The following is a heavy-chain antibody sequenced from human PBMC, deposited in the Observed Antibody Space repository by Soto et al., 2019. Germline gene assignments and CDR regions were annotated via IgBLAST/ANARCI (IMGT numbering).Heavy chain of an antibody. Sequence: EVQLVESGGGLVQPGGSLRLSCAASGFTFSNYDMHWFRQGSGKGLEWVSGIGKAGDTYDVGSVRGRFTTSRENAKNSWYLQMNSLRAGDTAVYYCARGAATGFDYWGQGTLVTVSS. CDR3: ARGAATGFDY. V-gene: IGHV3-13*04. D-gene: IGHD6-13*01. J-gene: IGHJ4*02. CDR1: GFTFSNYD. CDR2: IGKAGDT.